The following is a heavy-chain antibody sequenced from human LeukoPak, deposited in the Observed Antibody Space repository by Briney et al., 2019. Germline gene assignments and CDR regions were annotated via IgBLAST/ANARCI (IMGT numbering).Heavy chain of an antibody. D-gene: IGHD2-2*01. J-gene: IGHJ5*02. V-gene: IGHV6-1*01. CDR3: ARRLTQYDCFDP. CDR1: GDSVSSNSVT. Sequence: SQTLSLTCAISGDSVSSNSVTWNWIRQSPSRGLEWLGRTYYRSTWYNDYAVSVRSRITVNPDTSKNQFSLHLNSVTPEDTAVYYCARRLTQYDCFDPWGQGILVTVSS. CDR2: TYYRSTWYN.